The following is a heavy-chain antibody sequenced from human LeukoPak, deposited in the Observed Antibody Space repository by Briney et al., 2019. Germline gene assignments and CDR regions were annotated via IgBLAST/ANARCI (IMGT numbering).Heavy chain of an antibody. J-gene: IGHJ6*03. CDR1: GGSISSHY. V-gene: IGHV4-59*11. D-gene: IGHD2-2*01. CDR2: IYYSGST. Sequence: KPSETLSLTCTVSGGSISSHYWSWIRQPPGKGLEWIGYIYYSGSTNYNPSLKSRVTISVDTSKNQLSLKLSSVTAADTAVYYCARGVRYCSSTSCPYYYYYYMDVWGKGTTVTVSS. CDR3: ARGVRYCSSTSCPYYYYYYMDV.